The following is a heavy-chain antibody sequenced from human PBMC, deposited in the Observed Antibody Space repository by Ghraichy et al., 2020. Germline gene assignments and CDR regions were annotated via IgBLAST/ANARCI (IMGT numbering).Heavy chain of an antibody. CDR3: ARGGGTYYSDSGSLNKFSY. V-gene: IGHV3-13*01. Sequence: GESLNISCAASGFTFSTHDMHWVRQAPGKGLEWVSAIVTTGDTYHASSVKGRFTVFRDNVKHSVYLQMNSLRVGDTAVYYCARGGGTYYSDSGSLNKFSYWGQGTLGAVSP. D-gene: IGHD3-10*01. J-gene: IGHJ4*02. CDR1: GFTFSTHD. CDR2: IVTTGDT.